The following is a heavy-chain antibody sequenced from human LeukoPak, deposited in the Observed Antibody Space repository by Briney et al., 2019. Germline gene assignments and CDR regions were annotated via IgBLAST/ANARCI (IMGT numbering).Heavy chain of an antibody. CDR2: IYYSGDT. Sequence: SQALSLTCSVSGASLSTSGHYWSWIRQHPGKGLDWIGCIYYSGDTHYNASLRSRVSISVDTSQSQFSLKLSSVTAADTAMYYCARVLNYYDNSGYFYFFDYWGQGTPVTVSS. J-gene: IGHJ4*02. V-gene: IGHV4-31*03. CDR3: ARVLNYYDNSGYFYFFDY. CDR1: GASLSTSGHY. D-gene: IGHD3-22*01.